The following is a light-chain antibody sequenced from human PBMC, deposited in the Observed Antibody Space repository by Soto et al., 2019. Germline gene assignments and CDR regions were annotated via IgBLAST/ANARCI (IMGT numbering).Light chain of an antibody. CDR3: QQSYSTSIT. Sequence: IHMPQSPSSLSASLGDRVTITYLASQSISSYLNWYQQKPGKAPKLLIYAASSLQSGVPSRFSGSGSGTDFTLTISSLQPEDFATYYCQQSYSTSITFGQGTRLEIK. V-gene: IGKV1-39*01. J-gene: IGKJ5*01. CDR2: AAS. CDR1: QSISSY.